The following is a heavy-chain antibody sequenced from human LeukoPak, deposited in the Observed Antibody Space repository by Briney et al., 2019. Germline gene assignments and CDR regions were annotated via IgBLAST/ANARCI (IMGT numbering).Heavy chain of an antibody. CDR2: IKTKAESYAT. V-gene: IGHV3-73*01. D-gene: IGHD3-10*02. Sequence: PGRSLRLSCAAFGFTFSGSDIHWVRQAPGKGLEWIGRIKTKAESYATAYVVSVKGRFTLSRDDSKNTAFLQMNSLKTEDTAVYYCSRRMFTADWHLDLWGRGTLVTVSS. J-gene: IGHJ2*01. CDR3: SRRMFTADWHLDL. CDR1: GFTFSGSD.